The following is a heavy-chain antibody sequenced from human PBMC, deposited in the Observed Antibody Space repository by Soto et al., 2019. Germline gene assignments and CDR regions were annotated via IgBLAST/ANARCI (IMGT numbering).Heavy chain of an antibody. CDR1: GGSIGNYY. V-gene: IGHV4-59*01. D-gene: IGHD1-26*01. CDR3: ARGGIVGTLTRKRAFDS. CDR2: VYYSGAT. Sequence: QVQLQESGPGLVKSSETLSVTCTVSGGSIGNYYWHWIRQPPGKGLEWIGFVYYSGATNYNPSLKSRVSISVDTSKNQFSLNLNSVTAADTAVYYCARGGIVGTLTRKRAFDSWGRGTLLTVSS. J-gene: IGHJ4*02.